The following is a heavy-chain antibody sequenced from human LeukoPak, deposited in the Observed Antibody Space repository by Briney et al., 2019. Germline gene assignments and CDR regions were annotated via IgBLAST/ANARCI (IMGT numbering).Heavy chain of an antibody. J-gene: IGHJ4*02. Sequence: GGSLRLSCAASGFTFSTYSMNWVRQAPGKGLEWVSSISSSSSHIYYADSVKGRFTISRDNAKNSLYLQMNSLRAEDTAVYHCARDASVNCFDYWGQGTLVTVSS. CDR3: ARDASVNCFDY. D-gene: IGHD4-17*01. CDR2: ISSSSSHI. V-gene: IGHV3-21*01. CDR1: GFTFSTYS.